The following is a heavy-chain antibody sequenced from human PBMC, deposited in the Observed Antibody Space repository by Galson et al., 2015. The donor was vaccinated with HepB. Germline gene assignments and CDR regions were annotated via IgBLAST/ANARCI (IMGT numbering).Heavy chain of an antibody. D-gene: IGHD5-12*01. Sequence: SLRLSCAASGFTFSTYAMAWVRQVPGKGLEWVAFVGSRDTDANYADSVKGRFFISRDNSKSTVYLQLNSLRGEDTAFYYCATSGYIGYDRPSWGQGTLVTVSS. CDR3: ATSGYIGYDRPS. J-gene: IGHJ5*02. V-gene: IGHV3-23*01. CDR2: VGSRDTDA. CDR1: GFTFSTYA.